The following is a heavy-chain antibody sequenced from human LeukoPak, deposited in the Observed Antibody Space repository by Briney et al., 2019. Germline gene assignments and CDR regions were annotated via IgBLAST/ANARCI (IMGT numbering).Heavy chain of an antibody. CDR1: GFTFSSYS. V-gene: IGHV3-21*01. CDR3: ARAPRSWQQLVNWFDP. CDR2: ISSSSSYI. J-gene: IGHJ5*02. Sequence: GGSLGLSCAASGFTFSSYSMNWVRQAPGKGLEWVSSISSSSSYIYYADSVKGRFTISRDNAKNSLYLQMNSLRAEDTAVYYCARAPRSWQQLVNWFDPWGQGTLVTVSS. D-gene: IGHD6-13*01.